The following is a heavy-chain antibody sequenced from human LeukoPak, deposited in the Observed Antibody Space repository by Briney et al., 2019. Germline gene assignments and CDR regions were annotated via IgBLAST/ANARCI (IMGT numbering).Heavy chain of an antibody. CDR1: GGSFSGYY. J-gene: IGHJ4*02. Sequence: SETLSLTCAVYGGSFSGYYWSWIRQPPGKGLEWIGEINHSGSTNYDPSLKSRVSMSVDTSKNQFSLQLSSVTAADTAVYYCARQGIESSGWNGAEFDYWGQGTLVIVSS. V-gene: IGHV4-34*01. D-gene: IGHD6-19*01. CDR3: ARQGIESSGWNGAEFDY. CDR2: INHSGST.